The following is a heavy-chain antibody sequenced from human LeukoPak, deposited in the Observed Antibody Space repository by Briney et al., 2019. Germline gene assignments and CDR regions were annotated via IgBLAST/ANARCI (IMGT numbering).Heavy chain of an antibody. CDR1: GFTLSSGSW. J-gene: IGHJ5*02. CDR3: AKSDWFDP. Sequence: GGSLRLSCAASGFTLSSGSWMHWVRQVPGKGLVWVSRLRSNGSDTTYADSVKGRFTISRDNAKNTLYLQMNSLRDDDTAVYYCAKSDWFDPWGQGTLVTVSS. CDR2: LRSNGSDT. V-gene: IGHV3-74*01.